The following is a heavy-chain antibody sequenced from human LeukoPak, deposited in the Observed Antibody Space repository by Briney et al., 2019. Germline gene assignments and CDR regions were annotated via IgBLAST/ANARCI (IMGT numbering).Heavy chain of an antibody. V-gene: IGHV4-39*01. CDR2: IHFNGNT. J-gene: IGHJ4*02. Sequence: PSETLSLTCTVSGDSISGGTFYWGWVRQPPGQALEWIGSIHFNGNTYYNPSLKSPVTISVDMPKNQFSLNLSSVTVADTAVYYCAGRVGATIWTGLHFWGQGILVTVSS. D-gene: IGHD1-26*01. CDR3: AGRVGATIWTGLHF. CDR1: GDSISGGTFY.